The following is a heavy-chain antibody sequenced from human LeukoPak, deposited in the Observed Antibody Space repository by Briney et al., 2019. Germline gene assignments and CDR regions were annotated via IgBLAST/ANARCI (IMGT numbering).Heavy chain of an antibody. CDR1: GFTFSSYA. D-gene: IGHD5-24*01. Sequence: GGSLRLSCAASGFTFSSYAMSWVRQAPGKGLEWVSAISGSGGSTYYADSVQGRFTISRDNSKNTLYLQMNSLRAEDTAVYYCAIDHQLRPGPWGQGTLVTVSS. CDR2: ISGSGGST. V-gene: IGHV3-23*01. J-gene: IGHJ4*02. CDR3: AIDHQLRPGP.